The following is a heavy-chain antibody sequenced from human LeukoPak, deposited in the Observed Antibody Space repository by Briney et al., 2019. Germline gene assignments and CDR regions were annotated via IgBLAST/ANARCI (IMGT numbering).Heavy chain of an antibody. J-gene: IGHJ4*02. CDR1: GGSISSGGYY. D-gene: IGHD6-13*01. CDR3: ARQDSSRSWGGFDY. V-gene: IGHV4-30-2*01. Sequence: PSETLSLTCTVSGGSISSGGYYWSWIRQPPGKGLEWIGYIYHSGSTYYNPSLKSRVTISVDRSKNQFSLKLSSVTAADTAVYYCARQDSSRSWGGFDYWGQGALVTVSS. CDR2: IYHSGST.